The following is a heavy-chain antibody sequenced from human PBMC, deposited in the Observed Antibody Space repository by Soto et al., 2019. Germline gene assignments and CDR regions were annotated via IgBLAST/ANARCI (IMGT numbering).Heavy chain of an antibody. CDR2: ISYDGSNK. V-gene: IGHV3-30-3*01. D-gene: IGHD6-6*01. Sequence: QVQLVESGGGVVQPGRSLRLSCAASGFTFSSYAMHWVRQAPGKGLEWVAVISYDGSNKYYADSVKGRFTISRDNSKNTLYLQMNSLRAEDTAVYYCARAPTTYSLSFHYYDGMDVWGQGSTVSVSS. CDR3: ARAPTTYSLSFHYYDGMDV. J-gene: IGHJ6*01. CDR1: GFTFSSYA.